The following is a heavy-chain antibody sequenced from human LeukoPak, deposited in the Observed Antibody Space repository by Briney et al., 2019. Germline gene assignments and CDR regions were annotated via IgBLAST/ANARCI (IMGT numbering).Heavy chain of an antibody. CDR3: ARMLTFGVSAFDI. CDR1: GGSITSHY. CDR2: IYYSGST. J-gene: IGHJ3*02. D-gene: IGHD3-16*01. Sequence: SETLSLTCTVSGGSITSHYWTWIRQPPGKGLEWIGCIYYSGSTNYNPSLQSRVAMAVDTSKNQFSLKLNSVTAADTAVYYCARMLTFGVSAFDIWGQGTMVTVSS. V-gene: IGHV4-59*11.